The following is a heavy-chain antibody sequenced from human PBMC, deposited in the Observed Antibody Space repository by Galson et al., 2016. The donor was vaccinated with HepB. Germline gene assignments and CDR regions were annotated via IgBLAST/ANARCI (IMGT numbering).Heavy chain of an antibody. Sequence: SLRLSCAASGITVTTNYISWVRQAPGKGLEWVAILYSGGTTVYADSVRGRFTISRDDSKNTVHHQMNSLRVEDTAMYFCASAPTITTIWGSWGQGTLVTVSS. CDR3: ASAPTITTIWGS. CDR2: LYSGGTT. D-gene: IGHD5-24*01. CDR1: GITVTTNY. V-gene: IGHV3-53*01. J-gene: IGHJ5*02.